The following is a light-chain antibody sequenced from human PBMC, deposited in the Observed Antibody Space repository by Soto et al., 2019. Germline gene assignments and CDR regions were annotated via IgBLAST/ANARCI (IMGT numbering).Light chain of an antibody. CDR1: QSVSSNY. J-gene: IGKJ3*01. V-gene: IGKV3-20*01. Sequence: EIVLTQSPGTLSLSPGERATLSCMASQSVSSNYLAWYQQKPGQAPRLLIYGASTRATGIPDRFSGSGSGTDFTLTISRLELEDFAVYYCQQYGSSLFTFGPGTKVDIK. CDR3: QQYGSSLFT. CDR2: GAS.